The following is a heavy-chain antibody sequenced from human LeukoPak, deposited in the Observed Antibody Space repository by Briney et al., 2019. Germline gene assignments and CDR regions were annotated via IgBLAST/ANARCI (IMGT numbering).Heavy chain of an antibody. D-gene: IGHD3-10*01. CDR3: ARGVPMVRGVMPDY. CDR2: INTNTGNL. V-gene: IGHV7-4-1*02. J-gene: IGHJ4*02. Sequence: ASVKVSCKASGYTFTSYAMNWVRQAPGQGLEWMGWINTNTGNLTYAQGFTGRFVFSLDTSVSTAYLQISSLKAEDTAVYYCARGVPMVRGVMPDYWGQGTLVTVSS. CDR1: GYTFTSYA.